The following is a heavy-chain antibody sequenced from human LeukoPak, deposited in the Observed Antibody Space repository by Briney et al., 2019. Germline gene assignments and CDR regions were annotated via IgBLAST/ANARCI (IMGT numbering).Heavy chain of an antibody. CDR1: GGSFSGYY. Sequence: SETLSLTCAVYGGSFSGYYWSWIRQPPGKGLEWIGEINHSGSTNYNPSLKSRVTISVDTSKNQFSLKLSSVTAADTAAYYCARGIVVVPAAQHWFDPWGQGTLVTVSS. D-gene: IGHD2-2*01. CDR3: ARGIVVVPAAQHWFDP. J-gene: IGHJ5*02. V-gene: IGHV4-34*01. CDR2: INHSGST.